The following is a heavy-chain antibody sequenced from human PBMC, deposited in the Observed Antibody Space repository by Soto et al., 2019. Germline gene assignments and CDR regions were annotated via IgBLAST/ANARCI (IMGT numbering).Heavy chain of an antibody. CDR3: ASRSLRFLESPGAFDI. J-gene: IGHJ3*02. CDR1: GYTFTSYD. V-gene: IGHV1-8*01. D-gene: IGHD3-3*01. Sequence: QVQLVQSGAEVKKPGASVKVSCKASGYTFTSYDINWVRQATGQGLEWMGWMNPNSGNTGYAQKFQGRVTMTRNTSISTAYRELSSLRSEATAVYYCASRSLRFLESPGAFDIWCQGTMVTVSS. CDR2: MNPNSGNT.